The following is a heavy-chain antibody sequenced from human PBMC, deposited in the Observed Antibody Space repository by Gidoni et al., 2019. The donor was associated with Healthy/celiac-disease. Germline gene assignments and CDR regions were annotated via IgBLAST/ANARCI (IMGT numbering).Heavy chain of an antibody. V-gene: IGHV4-39*01. Sequence: QLQLQESGPGLVKPSATLSLTCTVSGGSLRSRSYYWGWIRQPPGKGLEWIGSIYYSGSTYYNPSLKSRVTISVDTSKNQFSLKLSSVTAADTAVYYCARHVRGIAVAGRIDYWGQGTLVTVSS. CDR3: ARHVRGIAVAGRIDY. D-gene: IGHD6-19*01. J-gene: IGHJ4*02. CDR1: GGSLRSRSYY. CDR2: IYYSGST.